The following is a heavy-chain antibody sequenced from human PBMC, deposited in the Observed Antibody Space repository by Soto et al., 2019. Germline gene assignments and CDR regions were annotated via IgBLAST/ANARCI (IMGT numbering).Heavy chain of an antibody. J-gene: IGHJ4*02. CDR3: AKDRYDYVWGSYRSGLDY. CDR2: ISYDGSNK. V-gene: IGHV3-30*18. Sequence: QVQLVESGGGVVQPGRSLRLSCAASGFTFSSYGMHWVRQAPGKGLEWVAVISYDGSNKYYADSGKGRFTISRDNSKNTLYLQMNSLRAEDTAVYYCAKDRYDYVWGSYRSGLDYWGQGTLVTVSS. CDR1: GFTFSSYG. D-gene: IGHD3-16*02.